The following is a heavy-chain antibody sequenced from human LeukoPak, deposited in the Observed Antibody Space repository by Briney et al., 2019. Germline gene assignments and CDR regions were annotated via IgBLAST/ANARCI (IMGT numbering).Heavy chain of an antibody. J-gene: IGHJ6*04. D-gene: IGHD3-10*02. CDR1: GFTFSSYA. CDR2: ISSSGSTI. CDR3: AELGITMIGGV. Sequence: GGSLRLSCAASGFTFSSYAMNWVRQAPGKGLEWVSYISSSGSTIYYADSVKGRFTVSRDNAKNSLYLQMNSLRAEDTAVYYCAELGITMIGGVWGKGTTVTISS. V-gene: IGHV3-48*03.